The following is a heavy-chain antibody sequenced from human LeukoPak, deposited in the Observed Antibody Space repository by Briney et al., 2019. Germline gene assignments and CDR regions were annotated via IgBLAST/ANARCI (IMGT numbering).Heavy chain of an antibody. CDR1: VGSISSYY. CDR2: IDTCGST. D-gene: IGHD3-9*01. CDR3: ARGTTGYIKETGIDYYYYYYMDV. V-gene: IGHV4-4*07. Sequence: PSETLSLTCTVSVGSISSYYWSWIREPARKGVEWIGRIDTCGSTNYNTSLMIRVTISVDKSKNQYSLKLSSVTAADTAVYYCARGTTGYIKETGIDYYYYYYMDVWGKGTTVTVSS. J-gene: IGHJ6*03.